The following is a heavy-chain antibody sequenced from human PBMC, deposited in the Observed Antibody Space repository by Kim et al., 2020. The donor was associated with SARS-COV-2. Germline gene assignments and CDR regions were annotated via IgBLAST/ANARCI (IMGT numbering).Heavy chain of an antibody. CDR3: ARDNGLGDAFDI. Sequence: NYAQKLQGRVTMTTETATSTAYMELRSLRSDDTAVYYCARDNGLGDAFDIWGQGTMVTVSS. V-gene: IGHV1-18*01. J-gene: IGHJ3*02. D-gene: IGHD2-8*01.